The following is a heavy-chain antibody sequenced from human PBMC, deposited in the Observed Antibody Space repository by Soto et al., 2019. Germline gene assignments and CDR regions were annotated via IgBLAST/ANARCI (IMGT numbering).Heavy chain of an antibody. CDR2: ISAYNGDT. Sequence: ASVKVSCKASGYTFTSFGITWVRQAPGQDLEWMGWISAYNGDTNYAPRLQGRVTMTTDTSTTTVYMELKNLKSDDTAVYYCARDQEYSTSGLYWFDLWGQGTLVTVS. V-gene: IGHV1-18*04. CDR3: ARDQEYSTSGLYWFDL. CDR1: GYTFTSFG. J-gene: IGHJ5*02. D-gene: IGHD6-6*01.